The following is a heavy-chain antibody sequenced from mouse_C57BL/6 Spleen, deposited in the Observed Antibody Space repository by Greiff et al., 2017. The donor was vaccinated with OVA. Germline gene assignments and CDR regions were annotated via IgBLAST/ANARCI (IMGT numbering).Heavy chain of an antibody. V-gene: IGHV1-18*01. J-gene: IGHJ4*01. CDR2: INPNNGGT. D-gene: IGHD2-1*01. CDR1: GYTFTDYN. CDR3: ASPPFNYDYAMDY. Sequence: EVHLVESGPELVKPGASVKIPCKASGYTFTDYNMDWVKQSHGKSLEWIGDINPNNGGTIYNQKFKGKATLTVDKSSSTAYMELRSLTSEDTAVYYCASPPFNYDYAMDYWGQGTSVTVSS.